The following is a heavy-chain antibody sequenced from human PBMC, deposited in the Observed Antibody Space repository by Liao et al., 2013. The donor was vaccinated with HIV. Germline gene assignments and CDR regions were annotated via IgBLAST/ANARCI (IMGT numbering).Heavy chain of an antibody. CDR3: ARHSLAPGHLGQNAFEI. J-gene: IGHJ3*02. V-gene: IGHV4-59*08. CDR2: IYYSEST. Sequence: QVQLQESGPGLVKPSETLSLTCTVSGGSISSYYWTWIRQPPGKGLEWIGYIYYSESTNYNPSLKSRVIMSVDTAKNQFSLKLTSVTAADTAVYYCARHSLAPGHLGQNAFEIWGQGTKVTVSS. CDR1: GGSISSYY. D-gene: IGHD1-26*01.